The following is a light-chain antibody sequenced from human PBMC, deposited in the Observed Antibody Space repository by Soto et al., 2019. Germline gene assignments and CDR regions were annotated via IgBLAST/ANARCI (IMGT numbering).Light chain of an antibody. CDR3: KQSYSTPPT. J-gene: IGKJ1*01. CDR2: AAS. Sequence: DIQMTQSPSSLSASVGDRVTITYRASQSISSYLNWYQQKPGKAPKLLIYAASSLQSGVPSRFSGSGSGTDFTLTISSLQPEDFATYYCKQSYSTPPTFGQGTKVDNK. V-gene: IGKV1-39*01. CDR1: QSISSY.